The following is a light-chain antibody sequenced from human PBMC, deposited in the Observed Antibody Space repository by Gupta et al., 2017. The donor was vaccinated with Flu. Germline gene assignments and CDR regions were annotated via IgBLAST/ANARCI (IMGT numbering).Light chain of an antibody. CDR3: QQRSNWPVT. V-gene: IGKV3-11*01. J-gene: IGKJ2*01. CDR1: QSVSSY. CDR2: DAS. Sequence: EIVLTQSPATLSLSPGERATLSCRASQSVSSYLAWYQQKPGQAPRLLIYDASNRATGIPARFSGSGSGTXFTLTIXSREPEDFAVYYCQQRSNWPVTFGXGTKLEIK.